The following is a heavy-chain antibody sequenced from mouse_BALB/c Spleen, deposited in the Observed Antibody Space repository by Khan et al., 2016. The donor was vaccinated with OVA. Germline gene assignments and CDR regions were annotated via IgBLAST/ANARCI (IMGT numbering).Heavy chain of an antibody. Sequence: EVQLQQSGPELVKPGASVKMSCKASGYTFTDYYMKWMKQSHGKSLEWIGDINPNNGDTFYNQKFKDKATLTVDTSSSTAYMQLNSLTSEDSAVNYCARGLDDGWGAGTTVTVSA. V-gene: IGHV1-26*01. CDR3: ARGLDDG. J-gene: IGHJ1*01. CDR1: GYTFTDYY. CDR2: INPNNGDT.